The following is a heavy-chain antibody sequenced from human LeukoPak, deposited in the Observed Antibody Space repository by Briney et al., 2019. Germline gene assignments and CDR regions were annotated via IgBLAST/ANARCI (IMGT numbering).Heavy chain of an antibody. Sequence: GTSLRLSCAASGFTFSSYSMHWVRQAPGKGLEWAAVLSTIGGREYYADSVKGRFTISRDNAKNSLYLQMNSLRAEDTAVYYCARGRMSGYYPNWFDPWGQGTLVTVSS. V-gene: IGHV3-30*04. D-gene: IGHD3-22*01. CDR2: LSTIGGRE. CDR3: ARGRMSGYYPNWFDP. CDR1: GFTFSSYS. J-gene: IGHJ5*02.